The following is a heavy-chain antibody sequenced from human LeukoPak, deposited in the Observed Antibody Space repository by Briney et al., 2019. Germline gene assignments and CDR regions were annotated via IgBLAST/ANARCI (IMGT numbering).Heavy chain of an antibody. CDR1: GFAFNTYA. Sequence: GGSLRLSCAASGFAFNTYAMHWVRQAPGQGLEWVALIWHDGSHKFYSNSVRGQFTISRDNSKNSLYLQMNSLRAEDTAVYYCARAPSAVAGMLDYWGQGTPVTVSS. V-gene: IGHV3-33*01. D-gene: IGHD6-19*01. J-gene: IGHJ4*02. CDR3: ARAPSAVAGMLDY. CDR2: IWHDGSHK.